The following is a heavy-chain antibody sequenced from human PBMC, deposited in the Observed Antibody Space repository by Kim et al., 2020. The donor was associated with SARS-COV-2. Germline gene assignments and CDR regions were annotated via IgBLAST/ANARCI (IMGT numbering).Heavy chain of an antibody. Sequence: NFQDRITITRDTSASTAYMELSSLRSEDTAVYFCTRAPGHLKFYCFLDVWGKGTTVTVSS. J-gene: IGHJ6*03. V-gene: IGHV1-3*01. CDR3: TRAPGHLKFYCFLDV.